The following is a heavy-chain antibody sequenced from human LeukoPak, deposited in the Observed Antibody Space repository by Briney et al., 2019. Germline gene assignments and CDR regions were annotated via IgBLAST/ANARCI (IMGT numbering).Heavy chain of an antibody. CDR3: ARDLARYSSGCDY. Sequence: PGGSLRLSCVASGFTFSSYWMSWVRQAPGKGLEWVVGISYDGSTTYYPNSVKGRFTISRDNSKNTLYLQMSSLRAEDTAVYYCARDLARYSSGCDYWGQGTLVTVSS. V-gene: IGHV3-30*03. CDR1: GFTFSSYW. D-gene: IGHD6-19*01. J-gene: IGHJ4*02. CDR2: ISYDGSTT.